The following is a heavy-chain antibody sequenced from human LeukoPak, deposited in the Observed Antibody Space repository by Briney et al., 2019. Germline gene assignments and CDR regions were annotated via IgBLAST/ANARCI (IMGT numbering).Heavy chain of an antibody. V-gene: IGHV3-7*01. J-gene: IGHJ4*02. CDR2: IKDDGSES. Sequence: GGSRRLSCEAPGFTFSNNWRSWVRKAPGKGLEWVANIKDDGSESYYVDSVKGRFTISRDNAKNSLYLQMTSLRDEDTAVYYCARTIRGYWGQGTLVTVSS. D-gene: IGHD4/OR15-4a*01. CDR3: ARTIRGY. CDR1: GFTFSNNW.